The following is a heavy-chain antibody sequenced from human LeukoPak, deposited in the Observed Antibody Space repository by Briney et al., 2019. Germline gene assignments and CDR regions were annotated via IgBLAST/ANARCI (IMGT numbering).Heavy chain of an antibody. J-gene: IGHJ4*02. V-gene: IGHV4-38-2*02. CDR1: GYSISSGYY. CDR2: IYRSGST. D-gene: IGHD5-12*01. Sequence: SETLSLTCTVSGYSISSGYYWGWIRQPPGKGLEWIGNIYRSGSTYYNPSLKSRVTISVDTSKNQFSLKLSSVTAADTAVYYCARGTDMTPISGYYSFVYWGQGTLVSVSS. CDR3: ARGTDMTPISGYYSFVY.